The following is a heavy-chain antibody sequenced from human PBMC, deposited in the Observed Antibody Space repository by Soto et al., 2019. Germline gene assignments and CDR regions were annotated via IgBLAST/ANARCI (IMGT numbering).Heavy chain of an antibody. CDR2: INLSGSA. Sequence: SETLSLTCAFYGVSFSSYYWSCIRHTPGKGLEWIGEINLSGSANYNPSLKSRVTISIDTSKNHFSLNLRSVTAADTAVYFCARGVIIGLTANHSWLDSWGQGTLVTVS. CDR3: ARGVIIGLTANHSWLDS. D-gene: IGHD3-10*01. CDR1: GVSFSSYY. V-gene: IGHV4-34*01. J-gene: IGHJ5*01.